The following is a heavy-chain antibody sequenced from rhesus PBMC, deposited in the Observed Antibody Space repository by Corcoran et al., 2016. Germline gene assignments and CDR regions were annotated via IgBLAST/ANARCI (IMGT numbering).Heavy chain of an antibody. CDR3: ARDSENWYFDL. Sequence: QVQLQESGPGLVKSSETLSLTCTVSGGSISDRYYWNWTRQPPGKGLEWMGRIYGSGGSTSYNPSLKSRVTISKDTSKNQFSLKLSSVTAADTAVYYCARDSENWYFDLWGPGTPITISS. V-gene: IGHV4-147*01. CDR1: GGSISDRYY. J-gene: IGHJ2*01. CDR2: IYGSGGST.